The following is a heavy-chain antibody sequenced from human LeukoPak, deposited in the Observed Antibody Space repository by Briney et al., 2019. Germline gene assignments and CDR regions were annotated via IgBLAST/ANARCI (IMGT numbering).Heavy chain of an antibody. CDR2: ISYNSGTI. CDR3: AELGITMIGGV. Sequence: GGSLRLSCAASGFNFVDYAMHWVRQVPGKGLEWVSGISYNSGTIVYADSVKGRFSISRDNAKNSLYLQMNSLRAEDTAVYYCAELGITMIGGVWGKGTMVTISS. V-gene: IGHV3-9*01. D-gene: IGHD3-10*02. CDR1: GFNFVDYA. J-gene: IGHJ6*04.